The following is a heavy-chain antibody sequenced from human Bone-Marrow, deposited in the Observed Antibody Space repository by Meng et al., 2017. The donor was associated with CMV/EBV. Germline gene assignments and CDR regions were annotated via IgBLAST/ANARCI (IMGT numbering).Heavy chain of an antibody. Sequence: SETLSLTCTVSGGSISSSSYYWGWIRQPPGKGLEWIGSIYYSGSTYYNPSLKSRGTISVDTSKNQFSLKLSSVTAADTAVYYCATLRWDGSYRSFDYWGQGTLVTVSS. CDR1: GGSISSSSYY. CDR3: ATLRWDGSYRSFDY. J-gene: IGHJ4*02. V-gene: IGHV4-39*07. D-gene: IGHD1-26*01. CDR2: IYYSGST.